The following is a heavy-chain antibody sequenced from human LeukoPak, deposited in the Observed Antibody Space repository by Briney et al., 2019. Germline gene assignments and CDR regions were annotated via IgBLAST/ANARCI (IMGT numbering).Heavy chain of an antibody. CDR3: ARLNWVPGSTWPKIDS. V-gene: IGHV4-59*08. CDR1: GGSISSYC. CDR2: IYYSGST. Sequence: PSETLSLACTVSGGSISSYCWSWVWQPPGKGLEWIGYIYYSGSTNYNPSLKSRVTISLDTSKNQFSLNLSSVTAADTAVYYCARLNWVPGSTWPKIDSWGQGTLVTVSS. J-gene: IGHJ4*02. D-gene: IGHD6-13*01.